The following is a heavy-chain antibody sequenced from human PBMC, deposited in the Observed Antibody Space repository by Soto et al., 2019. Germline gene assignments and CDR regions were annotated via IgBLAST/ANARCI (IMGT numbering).Heavy chain of an antibody. D-gene: IGHD1-1*01. CDR3: ASHDPGARFDP. J-gene: IGHJ5*02. CDR1: RYIFTAYF. Sequence: QVQLVQSGAEVKKPGASVKVSCKAPRYIFTAYFMHWVRQAPGQGLEWMGWINPNNGATHYGLSFQGRVTITRYTSISTAYMELSSLRSDDTAVYSCASHDPGARFDPWGQGTLVIVSS. V-gene: IGHV1-2*02. CDR2: INPNNGAT.